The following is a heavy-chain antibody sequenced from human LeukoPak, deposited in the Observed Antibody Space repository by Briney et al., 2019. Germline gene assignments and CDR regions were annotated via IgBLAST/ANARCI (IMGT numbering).Heavy chain of an antibody. D-gene: IGHD3-10*01. J-gene: IGHJ6*04. V-gene: IGHV3-23*01. CDR3: AKKLGSGSLNGVDV. CDR1: GFTFSSYA. Sequence: GGSLRLSCAASGFTFSSYAMSWVRQAPGKGLEWVSGVSGRGGSTNYADSVRGRFTISRDNSKNTLYLQMSSLRAEDTAVYYCAKKLGSGSLNGVDVWGKGTTVTVSS. CDR2: VSGRGGST.